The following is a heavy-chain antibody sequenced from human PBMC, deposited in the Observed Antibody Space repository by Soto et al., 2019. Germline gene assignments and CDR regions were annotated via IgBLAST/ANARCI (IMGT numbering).Heavy chain of an antibody. CDR2: TYYRSKWYN. CDR3: ASSRWKATVVYYGMDV. J-gene: IGHJ6*02. Sequence: PSQTLSLTCAISGDSVSSNSAAWNWIRQSPSRGLEWLGRTYYRSKWYNDYAVSVKSRLTINPDTSKNQFSLQLNSVTPEDTAVYYCASSRWKATVVYYGMDVWGQGTTVTVSS. CDR1: GDSVSSNSAA. V-gene: IGHV6-1*01. D-gene: IGHD2-15*01.